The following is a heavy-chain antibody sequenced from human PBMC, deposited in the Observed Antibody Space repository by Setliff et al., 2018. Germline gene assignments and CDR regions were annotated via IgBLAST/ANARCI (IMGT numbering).Heavy chain of an antibody. CDR2: IITNTGKT. D-gene: IGHD2-2*01. J-gene: IGHJ3*01. CDR3: ARFGGSSSSSSCYAPDL. V-gene: IGHV1-18*01. CDR1: CYTFSTYG. Sequence: ASVKNSCKASCYTFSTYGLHWVRQAPGQGPEWMGMIITNTGKTSYAQKFLGRVTMTTDTSTGTGDMERRSLRSDDTAVYFCARFGGSSSSSSCYAPDLWGQGTMVTVSS.